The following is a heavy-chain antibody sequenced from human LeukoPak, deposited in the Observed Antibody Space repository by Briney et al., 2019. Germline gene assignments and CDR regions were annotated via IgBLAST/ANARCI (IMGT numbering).Heavy chain of an antibody. D-gene: IGHD3-22*01. CDR2: MNPKSGNT. CDR1: GFTFSNYD. J-gene: IGHJ4*02. V-gene: IGHV1-8*03. Sequence: ASVKVSCKASGFTFSNYDINWVRRATGHGLEGMGWMNPKSGNTGYAQKFQGRLTITTNTSITTAYMELSSLRSEDTAVYYCARGPDYDSSGYFTPGYFGYWGQGTLITVSS. CDR3: ARGPDYDSSGYFTPGYFGY.